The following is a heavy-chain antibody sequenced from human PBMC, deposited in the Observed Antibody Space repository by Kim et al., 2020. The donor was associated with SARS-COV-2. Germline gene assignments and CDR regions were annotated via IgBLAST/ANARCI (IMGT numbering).Heavy chain of an antibody. CDR3: TRGSGWLADL. Sequence: GSTNYSPSLNSRLTISLDMSKNQFSLSLTSVTAADTAVYYCTRGSGWLADLWGRGTLITVSS. CDR2: GST. J-gene: IGHJ2*01. D-gene: IGHD6-19*01. V-gene: IGHV4-59*09.